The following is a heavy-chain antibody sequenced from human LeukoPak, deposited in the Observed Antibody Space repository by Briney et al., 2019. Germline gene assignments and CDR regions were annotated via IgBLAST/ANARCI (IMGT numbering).Heavy chain of an antibody. J-gene: IGHJ4*02. Sequence: ASVKVSCKVSGYTFTENYIHWVRQAPRQGVKWMGLINPLPGDTNYTERFQGRVTLTRDTSSGTAYMHLSSLRYEDTAVYYCARGKSGYSPWGQGTPV. D-gene: IGHD3-22*01. V-gene: IGHV1-2*02. CDR2: INPLPGDT. CDR3: ARGKSGYSP. CDR1: GYTFTENY.